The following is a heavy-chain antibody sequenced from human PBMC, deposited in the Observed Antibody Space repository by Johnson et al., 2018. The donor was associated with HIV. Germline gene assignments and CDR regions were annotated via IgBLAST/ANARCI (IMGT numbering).Heavy chain of an antibody. D-gene: IGHD6-19*01. CDR3: ARERTYSSGYAFDI. J-gene: IGHJ3*02. CDR2: ISYDGSNK. CDR1: GFTFDDYG. V-gene: IGHV3-30*03. Sequence: VQLVESGGGVVRPEGSLRLSCAASGFTFDDYGMSWVRQAPGKGLEWVAVISYDGSNKYYADSVKGRFTISRDNSKNTLYLQMNSLRAEDTAVYYCARERTYSSGYAFDIWGQGTMVTVSS.